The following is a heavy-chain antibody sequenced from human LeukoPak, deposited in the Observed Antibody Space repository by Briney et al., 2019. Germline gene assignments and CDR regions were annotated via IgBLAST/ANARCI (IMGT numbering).Heavy chain of an antibody. J-gene: IGHJ3*01. D-gene: IGHD4-11*01. Sequence: PSETLSLTCTVSGGFISSSNYYWGWIRQPPGKGLEWIGSIFYSGGTYWNPSLKSRVTITVDTPNNQFSLNLNSVTAADRAVYYCARHPTTTDDAFDLWGQGTLVTVSS. V-gene: IGHV4-39*01. CDR1: GGFISSSNYY. CDR2: IFYSGGT. CDR3: ARHPTTTDDAFDL.